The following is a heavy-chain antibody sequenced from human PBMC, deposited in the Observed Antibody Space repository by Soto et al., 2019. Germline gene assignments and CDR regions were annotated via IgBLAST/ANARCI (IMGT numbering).Heavy chain of an antibody. V-gene: IGHV1-3*01. D-gene: IGHD3-10*01. Sequence: GASVKVSCKASGYTFTSYAMHWVRQAPGQRLEWMGWINAGNGNTKYSQKFQGRVTITRDTSARTAYMELSSLRSEDTAVYYCERQIEGDGKGEYNWFDPWGQAILVTVS. CDR3: ERQIEGDGKGEYNWFDP. J-gene: IGHJ5*02. CDR2: INAGNGNT. CDR1: GYTFTSYA.